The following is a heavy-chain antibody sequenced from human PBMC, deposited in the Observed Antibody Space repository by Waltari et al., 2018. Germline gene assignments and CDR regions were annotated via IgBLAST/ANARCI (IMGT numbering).Heavy chain of an antibody. CDR3: AREAYYGSGSDDGMDV. CDR2: IWYDGSNK. D-gene: IGHD3-10*01. J-gene: IGHJ6*02. Sequence: QVQLVESGGGVVQPGRSLRLSCAASGFTFSSYGMHWVRQDPGKGLEWVAVIWYDGSNKYYADSVKGRFTISRDNSKNTLYLQMNSLRAEDTAVYYCAREAYYGSGSDDGMDVWGQGTTVTVSS. V-gene: IGHV3-33*01. CDR1: GFTFSSYG.